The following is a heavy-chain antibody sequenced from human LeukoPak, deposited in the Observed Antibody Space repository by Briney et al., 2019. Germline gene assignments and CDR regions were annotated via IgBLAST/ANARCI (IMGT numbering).Heavy chain of an antibody. Sequence: GGSLRLSCAASGFTVSSNYMSWVRQAPGKGLEWVSAISGSGGSTYYADSVKGRFTISRDNSKNTLYLQMNSLRAEDTAVYYCAKGWAGSSIGYWGQGTLVTVSS. V-gene: IGHV3-23*01. D-gene: IGHD6-13*01. CDR1: GFTVSSNY. J-gene: IGHJ4*02. CDR3: AKGWAGSSIGY. CDR2: ISGSGGST.